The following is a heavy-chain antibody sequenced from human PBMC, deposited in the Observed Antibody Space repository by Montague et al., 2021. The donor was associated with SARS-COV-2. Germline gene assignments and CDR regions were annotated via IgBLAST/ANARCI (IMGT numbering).Heavy chain of an antibody. CDR3: ARDRRYYDSSVYPGVAYNWFDP. V-gene: IGHV3-30-3*01. CDR1: GFTFSSYA. D-gene: IGHD3-22*01. J-gene: IGHJ5*02. Sequence: CAASGFTFSSYAMHWVRQAPGKGLEWVAVISYDGSNKYYADSVKGRFTISRDNSKNTLYLQMNSLRAEDTAVYYCARDRRYYDSSVYPGVAYNWFDPWGQGTLVTVSS. CDR2: ISYDGSNK.